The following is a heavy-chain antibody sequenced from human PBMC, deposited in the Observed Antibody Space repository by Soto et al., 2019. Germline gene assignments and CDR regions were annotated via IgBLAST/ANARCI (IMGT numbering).Heavy chain of an antibody. D-gene: IGHD6-13*01. V-gene: IGHV5-10-1*01. CDR1: GYDFNAYW. Sequence: PGESLKISCNGSGYDFNAYWITWVRQMPGKGLEWMGRIDPGDSKSDYSPSFQGHVTFSVDKSIRTAYLQLASLKASDTAMYYCARMGIAEVKGYTWYYNGLDVWGQGTTVTVSS. CDR3: ARMGIAEVKGYTWYYNGLDV. CDR2: IDPGDSKS. J-gene: IGHJ6*02.